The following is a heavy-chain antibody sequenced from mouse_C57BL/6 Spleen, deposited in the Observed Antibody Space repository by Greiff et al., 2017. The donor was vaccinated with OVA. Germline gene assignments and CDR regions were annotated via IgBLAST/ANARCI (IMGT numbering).Heavy chain of an antibody. Sequence: VQLQQSGPELVKPGASVKMSCKASGYTFTDYNMHWVKPSHGKSLEWIGYINPNNGGTSYNQKFKGKATLTVNQSPSTAYMELRSLTSEDSAVYYCARFITTVVARYFDVWGTGTTVTVSS. CDR2: INPNNGGT. J-gene: IGHJ1*03. D-gene: IGHD1-1*01. V-gene: IGHV1-22*01. CDR3: ARFITTVVARYFDV. CDR1: GYTFTDYN.